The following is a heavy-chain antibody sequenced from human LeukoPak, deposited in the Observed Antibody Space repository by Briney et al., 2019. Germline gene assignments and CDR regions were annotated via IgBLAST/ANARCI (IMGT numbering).Heavy chain of an antibody. CDR1: GYTFTGYY. J-gene: IGHJ3*02. Sequence: ASVKVSCKASGYTFTGYYMHWLRQAPGQGLEWMGRINPNSGGTNYAQKFQGRVTMTRDTSISTAYMELSRLRSDDTAVYYCARADCSSTSCLNAFDIWGQGTMVTVSS. D-gene: IGHD2-2*01. V-gene: IGHV1-2*06. CDR2: INPNSGGT. CDR3: ARADCSSTSCLNAFDI.